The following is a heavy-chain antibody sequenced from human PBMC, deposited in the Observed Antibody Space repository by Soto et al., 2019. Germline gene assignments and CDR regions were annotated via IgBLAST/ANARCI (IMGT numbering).Heavy chain of an antibody. J-gene: IGHJ6*03. D-gene: IGHD3-10*01. Sequence: SETLSLTCTVSGGSISSYYWSWIRQPPGKGLECIGYIYYSGSTNYNPSLKSRVTISLDTSKNHFSLKLSSVTPADTAVYYFARLGGYYYLDVWAKGPRSPSP. CDR3: ARLGGYYYLDV. CDR2: IYYSGST. CDR1: GGSISSYY. V-gene: IGHV4-59*01.